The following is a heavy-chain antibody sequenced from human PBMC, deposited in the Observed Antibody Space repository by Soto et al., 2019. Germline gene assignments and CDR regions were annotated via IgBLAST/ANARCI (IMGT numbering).Heavy chain of an antibody. Sequence: QVQLVESGGGVVQPGRSLRLSCAASGFTFSSYGMHWVRQTPGKGLEWVAIISYDGSNKYYADSVKGRFTISRDNSKNMLYLQMNSLRAEDTAVHYCASGPAGYFDYWGQGTLVTVSS. J-gene: IGHJ4*02. CDR2: ISYDGSNK. CDR1: GFTFSSYG. D-gene: IGHD2-2*01. CDR3: ASGPAGYFDY. V-gene: IGHV3-30*03.